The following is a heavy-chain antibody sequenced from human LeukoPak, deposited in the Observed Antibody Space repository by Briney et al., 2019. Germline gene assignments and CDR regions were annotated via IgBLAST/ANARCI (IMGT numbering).Heavy chain of an antibody. CDR1: GFTFCDYA. D-gene: IGHD4-17*01. Sequence: GGSLRLSCTASGFTFCDYAMSWVRQAPGKGLEGVGFIRSKAYGGATEYAASVKGRFTISRDDSKTIAYLQMNSLKTEDTAVYYCTRDVTVTFDDWGQGTLVTVSS. J-gene: IGHJ4*02. CDR3: TRDVTVTFDD. V-gene: IGHV3-49*04. CDR2: IRSKAYGGAT.